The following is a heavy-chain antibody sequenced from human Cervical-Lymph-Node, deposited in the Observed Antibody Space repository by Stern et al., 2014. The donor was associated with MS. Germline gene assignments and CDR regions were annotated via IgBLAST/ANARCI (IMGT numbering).Heavy chain of an antibody. CDR2: IDWDDDK. CDR3: AAGDIGGSWSAATFDY. V-gene: IGHV2-70*04. CDR1: GFSLSTSGMR. Sequence: QVTLKESGPALVKPTQTLTLTCTFSGFSLSTSGMRVSWIRQPPGKALEWLARIDWDDDKFYSTSLKTRLTISKENSHNQVGLTRPNMPPVTPPAYSGAAGDIGGSWSAATFDYWGQGTLVTVSS. D-gene: IGHD6-13*01. J-gene: IGHJ4*02.